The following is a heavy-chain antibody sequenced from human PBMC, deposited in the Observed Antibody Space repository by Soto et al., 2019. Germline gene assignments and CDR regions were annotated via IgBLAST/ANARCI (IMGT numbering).Heavy chain of an antibody. CDR3: ASSMLGYSYGRYFDY. CDR2: IYYSGST. CDR1: GGSISSGDYY. D-gene: IGHD5-18*01. Sequence: QVQLQESRPGLVKPSQTLSLTCTFSGGSISSGDYYWSWIRQPPGKGLEWIGYIYYSGSTYYNPSLKGQVTISVDTSKNQFSLKLSSVPAADTAVYYCASSMLGYSYGRYFDYWGQGTLVTVSS. J-gene: IGHJ4*02. V-gene: IGHV4-30-4*01.